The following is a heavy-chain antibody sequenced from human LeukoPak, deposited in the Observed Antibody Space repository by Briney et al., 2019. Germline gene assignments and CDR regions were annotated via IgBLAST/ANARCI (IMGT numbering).Heavy chain of an antibody. V-gene: IGHV1-46*01. D-gene: IGHD1-26*01. Sequence: ASVKVSCKASGYTFTSYYMHWVRQAPGQGLEWMGIINPSGGSTTYAQKFQGRVTMTRDMSTSTDYMELSSLRSEDTAVYYCARDNSVGDYAWWFDPWGQGTLVTVSS. CDR1: GYTFTSYY. CDR2: INPSGGST. CDR3: ARDNSVGDYAWWFDP. J-gene: IGHJ5*02.